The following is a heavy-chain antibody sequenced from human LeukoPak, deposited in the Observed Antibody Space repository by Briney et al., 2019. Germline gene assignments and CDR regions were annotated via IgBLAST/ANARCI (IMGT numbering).Heavy chain of an antibody. Sequence: SETLSLTSTLSRGSLSRYTWCSSWHPPRERRWRGSWMPYSGRTNYNLSLNSRVSRSVDTSKNQFSLELTSVTAADAAVYYCARRGEWEQFRWFDPWGQGTLVTVSS. CDR2: PYSGRT. D-gene: IGHD1-26*01. CDR3: ARRGEWEQFRWFDP. V-gene: IGHV4-59*08. J-gene: IGHJ5*02. CDR1: RGSLSRYT.